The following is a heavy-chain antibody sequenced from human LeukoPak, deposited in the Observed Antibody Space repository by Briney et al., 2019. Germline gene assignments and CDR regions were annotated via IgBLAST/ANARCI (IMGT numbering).Heavy chain of an antibody. V-gene: IGHV4-30-4*08. CDR1: GGSISSGANY. Sequence: SETLSLTCTVSGGSISSGANYWSWIRQHPGEGLEYIGYIYHIGSTYYNPSLKSRVAIFVDTSKNQFSLILHSVAAADTAVYYCARRSEFDNTHYHYFDYWGQGALVTVSS. J-gene: IGHJ4*02. D-gene: IGHD2-15*01. CDR2: IYHIGST. CDR3: ARRSEFDNTHYHYFDY.